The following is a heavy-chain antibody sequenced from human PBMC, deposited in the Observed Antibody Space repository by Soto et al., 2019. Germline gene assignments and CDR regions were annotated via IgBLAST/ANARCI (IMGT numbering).Heavy chain of an antibody. V-gene: IGHV3-23*01. D-gene: IGHD3-3*01. CDR3: ARDRSTDFGLDV. CDR2: ISDGGERT. J-gene: IGHJ6*02. Sequence: GGSLRLSCAASGFTFSSYAITWVRQAPGKGLEWVSSISDGGERTDYRDSVRGQFTISRDNARFTLHLQMNSLRVDDTATYFCARDRSTDFGLDVWGQGTTVTVSS. CDR1: GFTFSSYA.